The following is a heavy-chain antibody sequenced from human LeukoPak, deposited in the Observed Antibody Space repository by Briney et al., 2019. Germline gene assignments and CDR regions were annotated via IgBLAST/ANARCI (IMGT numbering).Heavy chain of an antibody. CDR2: ISGSGGST. CDR3: AKESLRVVPSATFDY. CDR1: GFYFSDYY. J-gene: IGHJ4*02. D-gene: IGHD2-2*01. Sequence: GGSLRLSCAASGFYFSDYYMSWVRQAPGKGLEWVSAISGSGGSTYYADSVKGRFTISRDNSKNTLYLQMHSLRAEDTAVYYCAKESLRVVPSATFDYWGQGTLVTVSS. V-gene: IGHV3-23*01.